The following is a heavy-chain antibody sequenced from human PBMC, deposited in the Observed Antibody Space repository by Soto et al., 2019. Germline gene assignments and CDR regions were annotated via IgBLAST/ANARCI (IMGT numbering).Heavy chain of an antibody. Sequence: GGSLRLSCAASGFTFSNYAMTWVRQAPGKGLDWVSGISGSGGSIYYADSVRGRFTISRDNSRQRLYLQMTGLRAEDTAIYYCAKGLRDGFFGRWDYWGQGILVTVSS. CDR3: AKGLRDGFFGRWDY. CDR2: ISGSGGSI. CDR1: GFTFSNYA. V-gene: IGHV3-23*01. J-gene: IGHJ4*02. D-gene: IGHD1-26*01.